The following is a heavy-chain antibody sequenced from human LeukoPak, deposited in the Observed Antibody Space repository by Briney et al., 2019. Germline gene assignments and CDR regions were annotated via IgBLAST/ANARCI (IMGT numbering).Heavy chain of an antibody. J-gene: IGHJ4*02. Sequence: SETLSLTCTVSGGSISSGSYYWSWIRQPAGKGLEWIGRIYTSGSTNYNPSLKSRVTISVDTSKNQFSLKLSSVTAADTAVYHCAREIWEEIIDYWGQGTLVTVSS. CDR3: AREIWEEIIDY. V-gene: IGHV4-61*02. D-gene: IGHD1-26*01. CDR1: GGSISSGSYY. CDR2: IYTSGST.